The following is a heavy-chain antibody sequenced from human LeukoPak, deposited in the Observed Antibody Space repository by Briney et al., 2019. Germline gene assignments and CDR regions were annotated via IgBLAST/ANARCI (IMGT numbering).Heavy chain of an antibody. J-gene: IGHJ3*02. CDR3: ARETYYYGSGKIGGAFDI. Sequence: PSETLSLTCTVSGGSISSYYWSWIRQPAGKGLEWIGRIYSSGSTNYNPSLKSRVTMSVDTSKNQFSPKLSSVTAADTAVYYCARETYYYGSGKIGGAFDIWGQGTMVTVSS. CDR1: GGSISSYY. CDR2: IYSSGST. D-gene: IGHD3-10*01. V-gene: IGHV4-4*07.